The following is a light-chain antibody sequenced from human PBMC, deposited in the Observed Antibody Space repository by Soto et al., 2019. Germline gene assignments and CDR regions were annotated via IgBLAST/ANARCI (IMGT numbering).Light chain of an antibody. CDR1: SSDVGAYNY. CDR3: SSYTSSSTPYV. CDR2: EVS. V-gene: IGLV2-14*01. J-gene: IGLJ1*01. Sequence: QSVLAQPASVSGSPGQSITISCTGTSSDVGAYNYVSWYQQHPGKAPKLMTHEVSKRPSGVSNRFSGSKSGNTASLTISGLQAEDEADYYCSSYTSSSTPYVFGTGTKVTVL.